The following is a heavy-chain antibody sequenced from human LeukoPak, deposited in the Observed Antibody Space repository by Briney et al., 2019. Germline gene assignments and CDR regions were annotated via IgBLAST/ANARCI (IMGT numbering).Heavy chain of an antibody. Sequence: GGSLRLSCAASGFTFSSYEMNWVRQAPGKGLEWVSYISSSGSTIYYADSVKGRFTISRDNAKNSLYLQMNSLRAEDTAVYYCAREEVGGLRYFDWLGQGTLVTVSS. D-gene: IGHD3-9*01. CDR3: AREEVGGLRYFDW. CDR2: ISSSGSTI. CDR1: GFTFSSYE. V-gene: IGHV3-48*03. J-gene: IGHJ4*02.